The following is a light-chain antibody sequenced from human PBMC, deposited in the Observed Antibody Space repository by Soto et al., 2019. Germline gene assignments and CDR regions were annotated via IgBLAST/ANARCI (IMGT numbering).Light chain of an antibody. V-gene: IGKV4-1*01. Sequence: DIVMTQSPDSLAVSLGERATINCKSSQSVLYSSNNKNYLAWYQQKTGQPPKLLIYWASTRESGVPDRFSGSGSGTDFTLTISNLQAEDVAVYYCQQYYSTPVTLGPGTKVDI. CDR1: QSVLYSSNNKNY. CDR2: WAS. J-gene: IGKJ3*01. CDR3: QQYYSTPVT.